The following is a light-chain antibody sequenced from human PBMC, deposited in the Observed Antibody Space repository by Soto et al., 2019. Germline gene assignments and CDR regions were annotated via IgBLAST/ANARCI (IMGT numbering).Light chain of an antibody. CDR3: QQYKSSPLT. CDR1: QSISTW. V-gene: IGKV1-5*03. J-gene: IGKJ4*01. CDR2: KAS. Sequence: DIQMTQSPSTLSASVGDRVTITCRASQSISTWLAWFQQKPGKAPDLLIYKASSLESGVPSRFSGSGSGTEFTLTINTLQPDDFATYYCQQYKSSPLTFGGGTKVEIK.